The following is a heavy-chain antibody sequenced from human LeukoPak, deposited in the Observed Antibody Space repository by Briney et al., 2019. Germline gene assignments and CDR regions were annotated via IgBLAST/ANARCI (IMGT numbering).Heavy chain of an antibody. Sequence: GGSLRLSCAASGFTFSNYGMSWVHQGPGKGLEWVSGITGSGGSTNYADSVKGRFTISRDNSKNTLYLQMNSLRAEDTAVYYCAKATLAKTVVRSGMGVWGQGTTVTVSS. J-gene: IGHJ6*02. V-gene: IGHV3-23*01. CDR2: ITGSGGST. CDR1: GFTFSNYG. CDR3: AKATLAKTVVRSGMGV. D-gene: IGHD3-22*01.